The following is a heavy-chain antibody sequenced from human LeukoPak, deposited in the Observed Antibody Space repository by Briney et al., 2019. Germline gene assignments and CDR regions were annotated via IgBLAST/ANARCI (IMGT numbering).Heavy chain of an antibody. Sequence: PGGSLRLSCATSGFTFDDYGMSWVRQAPGKGLEWVSGTNWDGGSTGYADSVKGRFTISRDNAENSLYLQMNSLRAEDTALYYCARGLQAFDIWGQGTMVTVSS. CDR1: GFTFDDYG. J-gene: IGHJ3*02. D-gene: IGHD2-15*01. CDR3: ARGLQAFDI. CDR2: TNWDGGST. V-gene: IGHV3-20*04.